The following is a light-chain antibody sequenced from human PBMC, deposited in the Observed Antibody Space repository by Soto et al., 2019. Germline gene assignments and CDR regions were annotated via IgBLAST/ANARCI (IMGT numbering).Light chain of an antibody. CDR2: DAS. CDR1: QTISIW. Sequence: DIQMTQSPSTLSASVGDRVTITCRARQTISIWFAWYQKKPGKAPKLMIYDASILESGVPSRFSGSGSGTEFTLTISSLQPDDFATYYCQQYNNYRTFGQGTKVDIK. CDR3: QQYNNYRT. J-gene: IGKJ1*01. V-gene: IGKV1-5*01.